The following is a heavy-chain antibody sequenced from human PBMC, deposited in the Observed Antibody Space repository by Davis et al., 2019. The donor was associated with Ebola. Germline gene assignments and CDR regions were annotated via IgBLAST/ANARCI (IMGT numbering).Heavy chain of an antibody. Sequence: GESLKISCAASGFTVSSNYMSWVRQAPGKGLEWVSVIYSGGSTYYADSVKGRFTISRDNSKNTLYLQMNSLRAEDTAVYYCARDNSWYRLDFDYWGQGTLVTVSS. CDR2: IYSGGST. CDR1: GFTVSSNY. V-gene: IGHV3-66*01. J-gene: IGHJ4*02. CDR3: ARDNSWYRLDFDY. D-gene: IGHD6-13*01.